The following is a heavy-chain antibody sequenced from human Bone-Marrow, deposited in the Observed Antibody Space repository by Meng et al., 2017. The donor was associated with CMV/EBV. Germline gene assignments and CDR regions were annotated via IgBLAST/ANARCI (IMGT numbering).Heavy chain of an antibody. D-gene: IGHD2-2*01. V-gene: IGHV3-30*04. CDR2: ISYDGSNK. CDR3: ARESCSSTSCSRGYFYY. Sequence: GESLKISCAASGFTFSSYAMHWVRQAPGKGLEWVAVISYDGSNKYYADSVKGRFTISRDNSKNTLYLQMNSLRAEDTAVYYCARESCSSTSCSRGYFYYCGQGTLVTVSS. CDR1: GFTFSSYA. J-gene: IGHJ4*02.